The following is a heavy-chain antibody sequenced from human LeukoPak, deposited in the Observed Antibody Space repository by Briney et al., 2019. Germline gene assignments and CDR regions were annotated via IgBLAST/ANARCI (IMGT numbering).Heavy chain of an antibody. Sequence: ASVKVSCKASGYTFTGYYMHWVRQAPGQGLEWMGWINPNSGGTNYAQKLQGRVTMTTDTSTSTAYMEPRSLRSDDTAVYYCAEVGASDAFDIWGQGTMVTVSS. CDR3: AEVGASDAFDI. CDR1: GYTFTGYY. J-gene: IGHJ3*02. V-gene: IGHV1-2*02. CDR2: INPNSGGT. D-gene: IGHD1-26*01.